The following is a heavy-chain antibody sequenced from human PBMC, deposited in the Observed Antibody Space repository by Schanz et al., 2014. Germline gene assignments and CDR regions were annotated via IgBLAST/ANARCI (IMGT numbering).Heavy chain of an antibody. J-gene: IGHJ4*02. V-gene: IGHV3-72*01. CDR2: SRNKGHSYTA. D-gene: IGHD3-9*01. CDR1: GFTFSDHF. CDR3: ARRNFYDKSAAFDY. Sequence: VQLVESGGGVVQPGRSLRLSCAASGFTFSDHFMDWVRQAPGKGLEWVGHSRNKGHSYTAEYAASVKGRFTISRDESESSLYLQMDSLKTEDTAVYYCARRNFYDKSAAFDYWGQGSLVTVSS.